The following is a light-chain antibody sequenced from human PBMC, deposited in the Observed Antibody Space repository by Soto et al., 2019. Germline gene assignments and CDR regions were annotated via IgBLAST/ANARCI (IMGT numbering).Light chain of an antibody. CDR3: QQRSNWPTWT. CDR2: DAS. Sequence: ETVMTQSPGTLYVSLGERATLSCRASQSVSIHLAWYQQKPGQAPRLLIYDASNRATGIPARFSGSGSGTDFTLTISSLEPEDFAVYYCQQRSNWPTWTFGQGTKVDIK. J-gene: IGKJ1*01. CDR1: QSVSIH. V-gene: IGKV3-11*01.